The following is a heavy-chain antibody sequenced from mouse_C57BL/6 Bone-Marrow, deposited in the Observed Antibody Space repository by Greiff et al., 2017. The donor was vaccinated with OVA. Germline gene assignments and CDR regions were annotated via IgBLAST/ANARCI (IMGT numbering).Heavy chain of an antibody. D-gene: IGHD4-1*01. Sequence: VQLQQSGTVLARPGASVKMSCKTSGYTFTSYWMHWVKQRPGQGLEWIGAIYPDNSDTSYTQPFTCPATLTAVTSASTAYMELSSLTNEDSAVYYCTRKLGFAYWGQGTLVTVSS. CDR1: GYTFTSYW. V-gene: IGHV1-5*01. J-gene: IGHJ3*01. CDR3: TRKLGFAY. CDR2: IYPDNSDT.